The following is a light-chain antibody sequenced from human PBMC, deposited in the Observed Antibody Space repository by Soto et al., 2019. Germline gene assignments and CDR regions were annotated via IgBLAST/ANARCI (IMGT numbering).Light chain of an antibody. J-gene: IGLJ2*01. V-gene: IGLV1-40*01. CDR2: SNI. Sequence: QAVVTQPPSVSGAPGQRVTISCTGSSSNIGAYYDVHWYQQVPGTAPKLLIYSNINRPSGVPDRFSGSKSGTSASLAITGLQAEDEADYYCQSYDTSLRVVFGGGTKVTVL. CDR1: SSNIGAYYD. CDR3: QSYDTSLRVV.